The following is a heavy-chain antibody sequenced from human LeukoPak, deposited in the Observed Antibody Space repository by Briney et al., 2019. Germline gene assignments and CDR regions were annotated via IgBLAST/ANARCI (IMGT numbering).Heavy chain of an antibody. D-gene: IGHD3-3*01. V-gene: IGHV4-61*02. CDR3: ARDGDRTIFGVVKSIDY. Sequence: PSETLSLTCTVSGGSISSGSYYWSWIRQPAGKGLEWIGRIYTSGSTNYNPSLKSRVTISVDTSKNQFSLKLSSVTAADTAVYYCARDGDRTIFGVVKSIDYWGQGTLVTVSS. CDR1: GGSISSGSYY. CDR2: IYTSGST. J-gene: IGHJ4*02.